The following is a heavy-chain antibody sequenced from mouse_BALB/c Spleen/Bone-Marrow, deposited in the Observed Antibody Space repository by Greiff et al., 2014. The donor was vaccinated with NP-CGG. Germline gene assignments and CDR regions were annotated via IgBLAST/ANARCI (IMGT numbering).Heavy chain of an antibody. D-gene: IGHD2-14*01. Sequence: HVQLKESGAGLVKPGASVKLSCRASGYTFTTYWMHWVKQRPGQGLEWIGEINPSNGRTNYNEKFKSKATLTVDKSSSTAYMQLSSLTSEDSAVYYCARGYGYDAGFAWFVYWGQGTLVTVSA. CDR2: INPSNGRT. V-gene: IGHV1S81*02. CDR3: ARGYGYDAGFAWFVY. J-gene: IGHJ3*01. CDR1: GYTFTTYW.